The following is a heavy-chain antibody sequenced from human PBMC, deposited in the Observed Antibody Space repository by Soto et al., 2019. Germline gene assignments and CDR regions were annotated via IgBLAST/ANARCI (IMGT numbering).Heavy chain of an antibody. CDR1: GFTFSNYG. CDR3: ARDGDVNTGFGKDY. CDR2: IWYDVGNK. J-gene: IGHJ4*02. Sequence: QVQLVESGGGVVQPGRSLRLSCAASGFTFSNYGMHWVRQAPGKGLEWVSFIWYDVGNKYYAESVKVRFTISRDNSKNTLFLQMNSLRAEDTAVYYFARDGDVNTGFGKDYWGQGTLVTVSS. D-gene: IGHD3-16*01. V-gene: IGHV3-33*01.